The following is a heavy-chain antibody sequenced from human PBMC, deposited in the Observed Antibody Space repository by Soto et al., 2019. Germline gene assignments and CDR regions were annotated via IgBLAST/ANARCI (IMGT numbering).Heavy chain of an antibody. CDR3: ARRRRYAARHFDY. Sequence: SETLSLTCAVYGGSFSGYYWSWIRQPPGKGLEWIGEINHSGSTNYNPSLKSRVTISVDTSKNQFSLKLSSVTAADTAVYYCARRRRYAARHFDYWGQGTLVIVSS. CDR2: INHSGST. D-gene: IGHD6-6*01. J-gene: IGHJ4*02. CDR1: GGSFSGYY. V-gene: IGHV4-34*01.